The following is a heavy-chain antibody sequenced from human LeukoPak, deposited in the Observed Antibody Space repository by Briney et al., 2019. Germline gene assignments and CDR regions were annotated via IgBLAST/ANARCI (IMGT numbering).Heavy chain of an antibody. D-gene: IGHD3-10*01. J-gene: IGHJ4*02. V-gene: IGHV3-53*01. Sequence: GGSLRLSCAASGFTVSSNYMSWVRQAPGKGLEWVSVIYNDGKTYYADSVKGRFTISRDNPKNTLYLQMNSLRGEDTAVYYCARGGSWIRGSLYFEYWGQGTLVTVSS. CDR1: GFTVSSNY. CDR3: ARGGSWIRGSLYFEY. CDR2: IYNDGKT.